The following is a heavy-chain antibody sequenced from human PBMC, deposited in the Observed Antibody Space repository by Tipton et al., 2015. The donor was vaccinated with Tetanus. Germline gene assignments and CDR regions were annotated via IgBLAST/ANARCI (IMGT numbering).Heavy chain of an antibody. Sequence: TLSLTCTVSGGSISSYYWSWIRQPPGKGLEWIGYIYYSGSTYYNPSLKSRVTMSLDTSKNQFSVRLTSVTAADTAVYYCARATEHDIMTGYDNWGPGTQVTVSS. D-gene: IGHD3-9*01. CDR3: ARATEHDIMTGYDN. V-gene: IGHV4-59*04. CDR1: GGSISSYY. J-gene: IGHJ4*02. CDR2: IYYSGST.